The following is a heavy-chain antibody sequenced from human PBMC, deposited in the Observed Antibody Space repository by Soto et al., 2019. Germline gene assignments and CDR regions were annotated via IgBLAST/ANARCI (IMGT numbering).Heavy chain of an antibody. D-gene: IGHD3-3*01. CDR3: ASFGFYDFWSDWDYFDY. CDR1: GFTFSSYW. J-gene: IGHJ4*02. Sequence: GESLKISCAASGFTFSSYWMSWVRQAPGKGLEWVANIKQDGSEKYYVDSVKGRFTISRDNAKNSLYLQMNSLRAEDTAVYYCASFGFYDFWSDWDYFDYWGQGTLVTVSS. V-gene: IGHV3-7*01. CDR2: IKQDGSEK.